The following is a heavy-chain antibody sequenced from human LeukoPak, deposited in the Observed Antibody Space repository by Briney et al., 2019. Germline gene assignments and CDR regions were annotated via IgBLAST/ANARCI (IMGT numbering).Heavy chain of an antibody. J-gene: IGHJ4*02. Sequence: GRSLRLSCAASGFTFSSYGMHWVRQAPGKGLEWVAVISYDGSNKYYADSVKGRFTISRDNSKNTLYLQMNSLRAEDTAVYYCASGITLLRGVMDFWGQGTLVTVSS. D-gene: IGHD3-10*01. CDR1: GFTFSSYG. CDR2: ISYDGSNK. V-gene: IGHV3-30*03. CDR3: ASGITLLRGVMDF.